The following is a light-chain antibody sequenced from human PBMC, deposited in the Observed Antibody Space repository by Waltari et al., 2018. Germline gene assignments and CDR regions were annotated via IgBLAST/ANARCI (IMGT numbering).Light chain of an antibody. CDR2: WAS. CDR1: PRILYSSNNKNY. Sequence: DIVMTQSPESLAVSLGERATINCRASPRILYSSNNKNYLAWYQHKPGQPPKLLIYWASTRESGVPDRFSGSGSGTDFTLTISGLQVEDVAVYYCQQHYSSPWTFGQGTKVEI. V-gene: IGKV4-1*01. J-gene: IGKJ1*01. CDR3: QQHYSSPWT.